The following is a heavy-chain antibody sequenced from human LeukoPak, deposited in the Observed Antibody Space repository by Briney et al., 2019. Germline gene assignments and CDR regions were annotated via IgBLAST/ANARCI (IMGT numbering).Heavy chain of an antibody. CDR3: ARGIAAAGHYFDY. CDR2: ISWNSGSI. D-gene: IGHD6-13*01. V-gene: IGHV3-9*01. Sequence: PGRSLRLSCAASGFTFDDYAMHWVRQAPGKGLEWVSGISWNSGSIGYADSVKGRFTISRDNAKNSLYLQMNSLRAEDTALYYCARGIAAAGHYFDYWGQETLVTVSS. J-gene: IGHJ4*02. CDR1: GFTFDDYA.